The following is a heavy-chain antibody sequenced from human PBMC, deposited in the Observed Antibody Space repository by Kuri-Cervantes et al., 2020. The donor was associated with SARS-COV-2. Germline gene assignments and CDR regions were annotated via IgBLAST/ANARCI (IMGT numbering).Heavy chain of an antibody. CDR2: ISYDGSNK. V-gene: IGHV3-30-3*01. CDR3: ARDCSTGLCTSFDY. CDR1: GFTFSSYA. J-gene: IGHJ4*02. D-gene: IGHD2-8*02. Sequence: GESLKISCAASGFTFSSYAMHWVRQAPGKGLEWVAVISYDGSNKYYADSVKGRFTISRDNSKNTLYVQMDSLTPEDTAMYYCARDCSTGLCTSFDYWGQGTLVTVSS.